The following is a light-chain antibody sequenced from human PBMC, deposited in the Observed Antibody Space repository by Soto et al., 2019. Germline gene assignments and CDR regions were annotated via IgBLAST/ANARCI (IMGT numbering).Light chain of an antibody. J-gene: IGLJ1*01. CDR1: SRDVGGYNY. V-gene: IGLV2-14*01. CDR3: SSYTSSSTPYV. CDR2: EVS. Sequence: QSALTQPASVSGSPGQSITISCTGTSRDVGGYNYVSWYQQHPGKAPKLMIYEVSNRPSGVSNRFSGSKSGNTASLTISGRQAEDEADYYCSSYTSSSTPYVFGTGTKLTVL.